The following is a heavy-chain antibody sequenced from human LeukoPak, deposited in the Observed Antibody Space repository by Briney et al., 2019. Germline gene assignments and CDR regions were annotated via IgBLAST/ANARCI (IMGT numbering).Heavy chain of an antibody. CDR3: ARGQRRHTDMAPSFDY. Sequence: GGSLRLSCATSGFTVSSNYMTWVRQAPGKGLEWVSVIYSGGGTRYADSMKGRFTISRDNSKNTLYLQMNSLRAEDTAVYYCARGQRRHTDMAPSFDYWGQGTLVTVSS. J-gene: IGHJ4*02. CDR1: GFTVSSNY. D-gene: IGHD5-18*01. CDR2: IYSGGGT. V-gene: IGHV3-66*02.